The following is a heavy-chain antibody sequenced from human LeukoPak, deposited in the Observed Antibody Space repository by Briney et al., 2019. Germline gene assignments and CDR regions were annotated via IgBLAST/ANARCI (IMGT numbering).Heavy chain of an antibody. Sequence: PSETLSLTCTVSGGSISSGSYYWSWIRQPAGKGLEWIGRIYTSGSTHYNPSLKSRVTISVDTSKNQFSLKLSSVTAADTVVYYCAREFGYAVTSLDYWGQGTLVTVSS. CDR2: IYTSGST. V-gene: IGHV4-61*02. D-gene: IGHD4-17*01. CDR1: GGSISSGSYY. CDR3: AREFGYAVTSLDY. J-gene: IGHJ4*02.